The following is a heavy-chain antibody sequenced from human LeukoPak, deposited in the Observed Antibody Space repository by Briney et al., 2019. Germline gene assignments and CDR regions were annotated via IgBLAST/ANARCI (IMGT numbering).Heavy chain of an antibody. J-gene: IGHJ4*02. V-gene: IGHV3-23*01. CDR1: GFTFSTYS. CDR2: ISGSGSGGST. D-gene: IGHD3-22*01. Sequence: GGSLRLSCAASGFTFSTYSMSWVRQAPGKGLEWVSSISGSGSGGSTYYADSVKGRFTISRDNSKNTLYLQMNSLKTEDTAVYYCTTIPVVITPFDYWGQGTLVTVSS. CDR3: TTIPVVITPFDY.